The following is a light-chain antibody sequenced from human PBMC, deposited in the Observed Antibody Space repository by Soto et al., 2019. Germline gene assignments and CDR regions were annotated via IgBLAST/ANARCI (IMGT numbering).Light chain of an antibody. J-gene: IGKJ5*01. V-gene: IGKV1-5*03. CDR2: KAS. Sequence: DIQMTQSPSTLSASVGDRVTITCRASQSISVWLAWYQQKAGKAPNLLIYKASRLESGVPSRFSGSGSGTEFTLTISSLQPDDFATYYCQQYHTSSITFGQGTRLEIK. CDR3: QQYHTSSIT. CDR1: QSISVW.